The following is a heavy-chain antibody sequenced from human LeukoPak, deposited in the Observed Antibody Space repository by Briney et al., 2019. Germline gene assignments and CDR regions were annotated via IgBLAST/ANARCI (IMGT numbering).Heavy chain of an antibody. D-gene: IGHD6-6*01. CDR1: GFTFSSYA. V-gene: IGHV3-64*01. CDR3: ATYSSSSRNYYYYYYMDV. CDR2: ISSNGGST. J-gene: IGHJ6*03. Sequence: GGSLRLSCAASGFTFSSYAMHWVRQAPGKGLEYVSAISSNGGSTYYANSVKGRFTISRDNSKNTLYLQMNSLRAEDTAVYYCATYSSSSRNYYYYYYMDVWGKGTTVTVSS.